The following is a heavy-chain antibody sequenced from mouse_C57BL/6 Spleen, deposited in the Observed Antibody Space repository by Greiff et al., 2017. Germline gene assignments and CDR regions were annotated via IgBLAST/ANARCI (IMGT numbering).Heavy chain of an antibody. CDR1: GYAFSSYW. CDR3: ARRGVTTLVDWYVDV. J-gene: IGHJ1*03. CDR2: IYPGDGDT. Sequence: VQLQQSGAELVKPGASVKISCKASGYAFSSYWMNWVKQRPGKGLEWIGQIYPGDGDTNYNGKFKGKATLTADKSSSTAYMQLSSLTSEDSAVYCCARRGVTTLVDWYVDVGGTGTTVTVSS. D-gene: IGHD2-1*01. V-gene: IGHV1-80*01.